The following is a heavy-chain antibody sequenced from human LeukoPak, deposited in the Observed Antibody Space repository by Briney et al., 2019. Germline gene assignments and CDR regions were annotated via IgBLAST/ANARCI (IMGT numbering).Heavy chain of an antibody. D-gene: IGHD2-2*01. CDR1: GFTFSSYA. J-gene: IGHJ4*02. CDR3: AKFPEIVVVPAARSGFDY. V-gene: IGHV3-23*01. Sequence: GSLRLSCAASGFTFSSYAMSWVRQAPGKGLEWVSAISGSGGSTYYADSVKGRFTISRDNSKNTLYLQMNSLRAEDTAVYYCAKFPEIVVVPAARSGFDYWGQGTLVTVSS. CDR2: ISGSGGST.